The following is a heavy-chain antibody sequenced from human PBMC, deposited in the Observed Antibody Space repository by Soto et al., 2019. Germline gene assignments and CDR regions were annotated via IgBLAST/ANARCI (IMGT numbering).Heavy chain of an antibody. CDR3: AKPRKGLGGGEDFDY. Sequence: QVQLVESGGGVVQPGRSLRLSCTASGFIFSNHAMHWVRQAPGKGLEGVAIISYDGRNTYYADSVKGRFIISRDNSKNTLDLQMNSLRTEETAVYYCAKPRKGLGGGEDFDYWGQGTQVPVSS. J-gene: IGHJ4*02. D-gene: IGHD3-16*01. CDR2: ISYDGRNT. CDR1: GFIFSNHA. V-gene: IGHV3-30*18.